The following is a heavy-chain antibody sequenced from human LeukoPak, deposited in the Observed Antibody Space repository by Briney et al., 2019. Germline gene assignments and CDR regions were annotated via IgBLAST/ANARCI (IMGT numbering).Heavy chain of an antibody. D-gene: IGHD5-12*01. CDR3: ANSPPDKRGSLVAYGFDI. CDR1: GFTFSSYG. Sequence: PGGSLRLSCAAFGFTFSSYGMHWVRQAPGKGLEWVAVISYDGSNKYYGDSVKGRFTISRDNSKSTLYLQMNSLRAEDTAVYYCANSPPDKRGSLVAYGFDIWGQGTMVTVSS. V-gene: IGHV3-30*18. J-gene: IGHJ3*02. CDR2: ISYDGSNK.